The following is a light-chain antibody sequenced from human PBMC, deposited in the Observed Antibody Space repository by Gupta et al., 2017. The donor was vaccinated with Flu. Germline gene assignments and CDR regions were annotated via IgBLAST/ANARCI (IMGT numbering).Light chain of an antibody. CDR1: SPNIGSNY. CDR2: RNN. Sequence: QAVLPQPPSASGTPGPRVTISCSGSSPNIGSNYVYWYQQRPGTAPKLLIYRNNPRPSGVPDRFSGSKSGTSASLAISGLRSEDEADYYCAAWDDSLSGVVFGGGTKLTVL. V-gene: IGLV1-47*01. J-gene: IGLJ2*01. CDR3: AAWDDSLSGVV.